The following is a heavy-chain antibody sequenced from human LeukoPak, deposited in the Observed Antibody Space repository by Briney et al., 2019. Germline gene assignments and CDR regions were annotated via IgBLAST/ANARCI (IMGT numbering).Heavy chain of an antibody. D-gene: IGHD1-26*01. CDR1: GFTFSNAW. CDR3: AAGTLKYSATYPSSY. J-gene: IGHJ4*02. V-gene: IGHV3-7*01. CDR2: INRDGSEK. Sequence: QPGGSLRLSCAASGFTFSNAWMSWVRQAPGKGLEWVANINRDGSEKYYVDSVKGRFTISRDNAQNSLYLQMNSLRAEDTAVYYCAAGTLKYSATYPSSYWGQGTLVTVSS.